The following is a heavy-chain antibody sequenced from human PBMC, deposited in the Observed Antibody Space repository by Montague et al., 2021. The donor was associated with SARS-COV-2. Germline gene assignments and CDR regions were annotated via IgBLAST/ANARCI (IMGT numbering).Heavy chain of an antibody. D-gene: IGHD1-14*01. J-gene: IGHJ4*02. V-gene: IGHV3-23*01. CDR1: GFTLRSYG. CDR3: ASRPGEPYYYDY. Sequence: SLRLSCAVSGFTLRSYGMTWVRQAPGKGLEWVSAISGSGSSTYYPDSVKGRFTISRDRSRNMLYLQMNSLRVEDTAVYYCASRPGEPYYYDYWGPGALVTVSS. CDR2: ISGSGSST.